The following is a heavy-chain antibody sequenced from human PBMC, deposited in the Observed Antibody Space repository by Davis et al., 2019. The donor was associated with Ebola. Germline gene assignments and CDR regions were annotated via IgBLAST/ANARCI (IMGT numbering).Heavy chain of an antibody. CDR2: INPSGGST. V-gene: IGHV1-46*01. Sequence: AASVKVSCKASGYTFTGYYMHWVRQAPGQGLEWMGIINPSGGSTSYAQKFQGRVTISVDTSKNQFSLKLSSVTAADTAVYYCAKGWDSSGWQNWGPGILVTVSS. J-gene: IGHJ4*02. D-gene: IGHD6-19*01. CDR3: AKGWDSSGWQN. CDR1: GYTFTGYY.